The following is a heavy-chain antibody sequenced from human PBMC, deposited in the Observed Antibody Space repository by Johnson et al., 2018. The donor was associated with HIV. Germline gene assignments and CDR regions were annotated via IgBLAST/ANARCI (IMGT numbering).Heavy chain of an antibody. D-gene: IGHD2-2*01. Sequence: VQLVESGGGVVQPGRSLRLSCAASGFTFSSYTMHWVSQAPGKGLEWVAVISYDGSTKYYADSVKGRFTISRDNSKNTLYVQMNSLRAEDTAVYYCARGIQPDAFDIWGQGTMVTVSS. V-gene: IGHV3-30*14. J-gene: IGHJ3*02. CDR2: ISYDGSTK. CDR1: GFTFSSYT. CDR3: ARGIQPDAFDI.